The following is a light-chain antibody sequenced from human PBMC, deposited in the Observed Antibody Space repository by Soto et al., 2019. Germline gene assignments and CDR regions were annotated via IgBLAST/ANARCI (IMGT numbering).Light chain of an antibody. Sequence: QSVLTRAASVSGSPGQSIAISCTGTSSDVGAYNYVSWYQQDAGKAPKLIIFDVDNRPSGVSDRFSGSKSGYTASLTISGLQAQDEADYYCCSYTTSNLYVFGTGTKVTVL. CDR1: SSDVGAYNY. CDR2: DVD. CDR3: CSYTTSNLYV. J-gene: IGLJ1*01. V-gene: IGLV2-14*03.